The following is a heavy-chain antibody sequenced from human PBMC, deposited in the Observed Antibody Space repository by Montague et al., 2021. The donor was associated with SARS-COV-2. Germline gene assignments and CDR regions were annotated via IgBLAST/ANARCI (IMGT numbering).Heavy chain of an antibody. CDR3: TRLGWGYSDGLDY. J-gene: IGHJ4*02. V-gene: IGHV3-7*01. CDR2: IKQDGSEK. D-gene: IGHD5-18*01. CDR1: GFTFSSYW. Sequence: SLRISCAASGFTFSSYWMSWVRQAPGKGLEWVANIKQDGSEKYYLDSVKGRFSISRDNAKNSLYLQMSSLRAEDTAMYYCTRLGWGYSDGLDYWGQGTLVTVSS.